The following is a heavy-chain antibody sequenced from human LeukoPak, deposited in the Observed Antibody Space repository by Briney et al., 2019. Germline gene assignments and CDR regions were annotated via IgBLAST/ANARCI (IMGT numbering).Heavy chain of an antibody. CDR2: IYYSGST. V-gene: IGHV4-39*01. Sequence: PSETLSLTCTVSGGSISSSSYYWGWIRQPPGKGLEWIGSIYYSGSTYYNPSLKSRFTISVDTSKTQFSLKLSSVTAADTAVYYCARHYYGSGSYYNVGWFDPWGQGTLVTVSS. J-gene: IGHJ5*02. CDR3: ARHYYGSGSYYNVGWFDP. CDR1: GGSISSSSYY. D-gene: IGHD3-10*01.